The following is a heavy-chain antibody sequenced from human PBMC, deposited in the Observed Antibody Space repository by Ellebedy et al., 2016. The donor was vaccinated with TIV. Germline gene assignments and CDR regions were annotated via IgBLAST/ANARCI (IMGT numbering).Heavy chain of an antibody. CDR3: ARDLTVLTPCGYGGQGTLVTVSSDV. Sequence: GESLKISCAASGFTFSSYDMHWVRQAPGKGLEWVAVIWYDGNNKYYTDSVKVRFTISRDNSKSTLYLQMNSLRAEDTAVDYCARDLTVLTPCGYGGQGTLVTVSSDVWGQGTTVTVSS. J-gene: IGHJ6*02. D-gene: IGHD4-23*01. CDR1: GFTFSSYD. CDR2: IWYDGNNK. V-gene: IGHV3-33*01.